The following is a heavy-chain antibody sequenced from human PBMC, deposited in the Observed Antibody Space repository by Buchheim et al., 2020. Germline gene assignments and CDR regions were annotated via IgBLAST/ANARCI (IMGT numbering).Heavy chain of an antibody. CDR1: GGSISSSNW. CDR2: IYHSGNT. J-gene: IGHJ4*02. V-gene: IGHV4-4*02. Sequence: QVQLQESGPGLVKPSGTLSLTCDVSGGSISSSNWWTWVRQPPGKGLEWIGEIYHSGNTKYTPSLKSRVTISVDTSKNQFSLKLSSVTAADTAVYYCARGRYDFWSGYYSAGYFDYWGQGTL. D-gene: IGHD3-3*01. CDR3: ARGRYDFWSGYYSAGYFDY.